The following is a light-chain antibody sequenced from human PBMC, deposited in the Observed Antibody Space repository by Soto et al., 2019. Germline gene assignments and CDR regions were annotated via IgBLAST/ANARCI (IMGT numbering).Light chain of an antibody. CDR1: SSDVGGHNF. CDR3: NSYTSSSTPYV. CDR2: EVS. Sequence: QSALTQPASVSGSPGQSITISCTGTSSDVGGHNFISWYQQHTGKAPKLMIYEVSNRPSGVSNRFSGSKSGNTASLTISGLQAEDEADYYCNSYTSSSTPYVFGTGTKLTVL. V-gene: IGLV2-14*01. J-gene: IGLJ1*01.